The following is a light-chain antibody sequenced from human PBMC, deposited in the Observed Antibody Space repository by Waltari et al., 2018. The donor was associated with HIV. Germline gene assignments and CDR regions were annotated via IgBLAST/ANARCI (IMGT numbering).Light chain of an antibody. CDR2: EVS. Sequence: QSALTQPASVSGSPGQSITISCTGTSSDVGGYNYASWYQQHPDRAPKLMIYEVSNRPSGVSNRFSGSKSGNTASLTISGLQAEDEADYYCTSYTSSSPCVFGTGTKVTVL. V-gene: IGLV2-14*01. CDR3: TSYTSSSPCV. J-gene: IGLJ1*01. CDR1: SSDVGGYNY.